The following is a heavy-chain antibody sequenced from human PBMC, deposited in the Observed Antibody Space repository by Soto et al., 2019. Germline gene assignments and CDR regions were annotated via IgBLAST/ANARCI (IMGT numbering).Heavy chain of an antibody. CDR3: AKHEAIQPWRWGLDY. CDR2: INYSGNT. J-gene: IGHJ4*02. CDR1: GGSFSSSSYY. V-gene: IGHV4-39*01. Sequence: LSLTCTVSGGSFSSSSYYWGWIRQPPGKGLEWIGSINYSGNTYYNPSLKSRVTISGDTSKNQFSLKMKSVTAADTAVYYCAKHEAIQPWRWGLDYWGPGTLVPVSS. D-gene: IGHD5-18*01.